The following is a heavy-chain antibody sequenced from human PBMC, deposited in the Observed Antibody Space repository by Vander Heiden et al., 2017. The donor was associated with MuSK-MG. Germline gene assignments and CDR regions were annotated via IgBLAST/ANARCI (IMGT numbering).Heavy chain of an antibody. CDR2: IYPGDSDT. V-gene: IGHV5-51*03. J-gene: IGHJ4*02. D-gene: IGHD3-10*01. CDR1: GYSFNTYW. Sequence: GQSGAELKKPGESLKISCRGSGYSFNTYWVAWVRQMPGKGLEWMGNIYPGDSDTTYSPSFQGQVTISADRSTSTAYLQWSSLQASDSAMYYCARTGGGYDSWGQGTLVTVSS. CDR3: ARTGGGYDS.